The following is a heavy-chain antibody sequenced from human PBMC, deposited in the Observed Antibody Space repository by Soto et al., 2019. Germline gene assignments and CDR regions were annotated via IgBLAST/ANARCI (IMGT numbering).Heavy chain of an antibody. V-gene: IGHV4-30-4*01. Sequence: SETLSLTCTVSGGSISSGDYYWSWIRQPPGKGLEWIGYIYYSGSIYYNPSLKSRVTISVDTSKNQFSLKLSSVTAADTAGYYCAREGVGSSRRWPFDHWGQGTLVTVSS. CDR1: GGSISSGDYY. CDR3: AREGVGSSRRWPFDH. CDR2: IYYSGSI. J-gene: IGHJ4*02. D-gene: IGHD6-19*01.